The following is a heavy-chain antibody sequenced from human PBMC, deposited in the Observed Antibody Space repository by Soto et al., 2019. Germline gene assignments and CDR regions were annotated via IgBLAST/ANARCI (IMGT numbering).Heavy chain of an antibody. CDR2: ISGSGSSR. J-gene: IGHJ4*02. CDR1: GFTFSSYA. CDR3: AKGVDIVATMFEY. V-gene: IGHV3-23*01. Sequence: GGSLRLSCAASGFTFSSYAMTWVRQAPGKGLEWVSVISGSGSSRYYADSVKGRFTISRDNSKNTLYLQMNSLRAEDTAIYYCAKGVDIVATMFEYWGQGTLVTVSS. D-gene: IGHD5-12*01.